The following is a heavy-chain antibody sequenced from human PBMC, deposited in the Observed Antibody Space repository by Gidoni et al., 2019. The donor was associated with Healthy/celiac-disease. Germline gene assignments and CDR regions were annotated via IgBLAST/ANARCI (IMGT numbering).Heavy chain of an antibody. D-gene: IGHD3-22*01. J-gene: IGHJ4*02. CDR1: GGSISSYY. V-gene: IGHV4-59*01. Sequence: QVQLQESGPGLVQPSETLSLTCTVSGGSISSYYWSWIRQPPGTGLEWIGYIYYSGSTNYNPSLKSRVTISVDTSKNQFSLKLSSVTAADTAVYYCAGGGYDSSGYYNDYWGQGTLVTVSS. CDR2: IYYSGST. CDR3: AGGGYDSSGYYNDY.